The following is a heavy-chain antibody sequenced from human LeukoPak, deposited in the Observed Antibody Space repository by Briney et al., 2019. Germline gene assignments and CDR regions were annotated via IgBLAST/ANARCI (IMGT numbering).Heavy chain of an antibody. CDR1: GGSISSYY. D-gene: IGHD3-22*01. J-gene: IGHJ5*02. V-gene: IGHV4-4*07. CDR3: ARDHPYYDSSGNWFDP. CDR2: IYTSGST. Sequence: SETLSLTCTVSGGSISSYYWSWIRQPAGKGLEWIGRIYTSGSTNYNPSLKSRVTMSVDTSKNQFSLKLSSVTAADTAAYYCARDHPYYDSSGNWFDPWGQGTLVTVSS.